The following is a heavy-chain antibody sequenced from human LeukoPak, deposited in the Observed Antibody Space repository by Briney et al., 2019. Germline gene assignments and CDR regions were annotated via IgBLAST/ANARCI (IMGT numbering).Heavy chain of an antibody. J-gene: IGHJ6*03. CDR3: AAIGFLEPDYSYYCMDV. D-gene: IGHD3-3*01. CDR2: ISYDGSNK. V-gene: IGHV3-30*03. Sequence: GGSLRLSCAASGFTFSSYGMHWVRQAPGKGLEWVAVISYDGSNKYYADSVKGRFTISRDNSKNTLYLQMNSLRAEDTAVYYCAAIGFLEPDYSYYCMDVWGKGTTVTVSS. CDR1: GFTFSSYG.